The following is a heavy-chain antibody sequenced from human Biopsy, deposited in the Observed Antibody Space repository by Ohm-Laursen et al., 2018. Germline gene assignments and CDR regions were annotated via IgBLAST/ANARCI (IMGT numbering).Heavy chain of an antibody. J-gene: IGHJ4*02. D-gene: IGHD3-16*01. Sequence: SDTLSPTCPVSRDSISNYYWTWIRQSPGKGLEWIGYIYYTGSTNYNPSVKSRVTISVDTSKNQFSLKLNSVTAADTAVYFCARDSRGGHLNTTLITGKNLDSWGQGILVTVSS. CDR1: RDSISNYY. CDR2: IYYTGST. V-gene: IGHV4-59*01. CDR3: ARDSRGGHLNTTLITGKNLDS.